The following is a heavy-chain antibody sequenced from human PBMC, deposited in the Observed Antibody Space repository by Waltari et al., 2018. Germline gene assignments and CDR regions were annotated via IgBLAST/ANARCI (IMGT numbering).Heavy chain of an antibody. Sequence: QVQLVQSGAEVKKPGASVKVSCKASGYMFSDYHIPWVRQAPGQGPAWMGSVFPDTGGTSYAQKFQGRVTMTRDTSITTAYLELSRLRSDDTAIYYCARDFWSAGSRWGQGTLVTVSS. V-gene: IGHV1-2*02. D-gene: IGHD3-3*01. CDR2: VFPDTGGT. CDR1: GYMFSDYH. J-gene: IGHJ4*02. CDR3: ARDFWSAGSR.